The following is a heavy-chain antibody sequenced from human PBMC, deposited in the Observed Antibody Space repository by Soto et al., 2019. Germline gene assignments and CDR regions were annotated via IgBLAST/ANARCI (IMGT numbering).Heavy chain of an antibody. V-gene: IGHV3-23*01. Sequence: EVQLLESGGGLVQPGGSLRLSCAVSGFSFSTYAMSWVRQAPGKGLEWVSGISAGGGNTYYADSVRGRFTISRDNSKDTLYLQITSLRAEDTAFYYRAKHAEYQLVSWFDPWGQGTLVTVSS. J-gene: IGHJ5*02. CDR1: GFSFSTYA. CDR2: ISAGGGNT. D-gene: IGHD2-2*01. CDR3: AKHAEYQLVSWFDP.